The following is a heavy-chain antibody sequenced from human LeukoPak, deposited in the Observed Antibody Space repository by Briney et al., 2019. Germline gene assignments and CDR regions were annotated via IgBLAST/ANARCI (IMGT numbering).Heavy chain of an antibody. J-gene: IGHJ4*02. CDR3: AKDVIRGGISYFDS. CDR1: GFNFRGQA. V-gene: IGHV3-23*01. Sequence: GESLRLSRAASGFNFRGQAMSWVRQGPGKGLEWVAGISGRGETTYYADSVQGRFNISRDNSKNTLFLQVNSLRAEDTAVYYCAKDVIRGGISYFDSWGQGTQVAVSS. D-gene: IGHD3-10*01. CDR2: ISGRGETT.